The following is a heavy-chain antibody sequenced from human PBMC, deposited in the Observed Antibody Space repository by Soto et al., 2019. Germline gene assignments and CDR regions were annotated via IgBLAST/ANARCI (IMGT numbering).Heavy chain of an antibody. D-gene: IGHD1-26*01. CDR1: GGSFSGYY. V-gene: IGHV4-34*01. Sequence: SSETLSLTCAVYGGSFSGYYWSWIRQPPGKGLEWIGEINHSGSTNYNPSLKSRVTISVDTSKNQFSLKLSSVTAADTAVYYCASPGSYYGMDVWGQGTTVT. CDR2: INHSGST. J-gene: IGHJ6*02. CDR3: ASPGSYYGMDV.